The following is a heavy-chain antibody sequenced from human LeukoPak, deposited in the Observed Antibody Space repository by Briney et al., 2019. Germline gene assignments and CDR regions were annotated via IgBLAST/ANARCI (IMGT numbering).Heavy chain of an antibody. CDR1: GYTLTELS. V-gene: IGHV1-24*01. CDR3: ATLLNRYSGSYHYYYYGMDV. J-gene: IGHJ6*02. Sequence: ASVKVSCKVSGYTLTELSMHWVRQAPGKGLEWMGGFDPEDGETIYAQKFQGRVTMTEDTSTDTAYMELSSLGSEDTAVYYCATLLNRYSGSYHYYYYGMDVWGQGTTVTVSS. CDR2: FDPEDGET. D-gene: IGHD1-26*01.